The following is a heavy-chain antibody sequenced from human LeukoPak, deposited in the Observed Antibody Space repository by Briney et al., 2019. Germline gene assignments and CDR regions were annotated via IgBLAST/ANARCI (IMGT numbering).Heavy chain of an antibody. CDR2: IYPGDSDT. CDR3: ARNKPYYYDSSGLCMDV. CDR1: GYSFTSYW. J-gene: IGHJ6*02. V-gene: IGHV5-51*01. Sequence: PGESLKISCKGSGYSFTSYWIGWVRQMPGKGLEWMGIIYPGDSDTRYSPSFQGQVTISADKSISTAYLQWSSLKASDTAMYYCARNKPYYYDSSGLCMDVWGQGTTVTVSS. D-gene: IGHD3-22*01.